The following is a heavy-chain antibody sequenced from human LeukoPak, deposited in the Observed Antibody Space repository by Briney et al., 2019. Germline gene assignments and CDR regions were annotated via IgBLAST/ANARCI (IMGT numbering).Heavy chain of an antibody. V-gene: IGHV4-38-2*01. CDR3: ARYPYDNSGFYQIGFDY. CDR2: IYHSGST. D-gene: IGHD3-22*01. Sequence: SETLSLTCAVSGCSISSGYYWGWIRQPPGKGLEWIGNIYHSGSTYYNPSLKSRVIISVDTSKNQFSLKLSSVTAADTAVYYCARYPYDNSGFYQIGFDYWGQGTLVTVSS. CDR1: GCSISSGYY. J-gene: IGHJ4*02.